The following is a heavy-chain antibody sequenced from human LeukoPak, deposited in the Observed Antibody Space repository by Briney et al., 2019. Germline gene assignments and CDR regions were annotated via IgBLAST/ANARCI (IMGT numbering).Heavy chain of an antibody. D-gene: IGHD5-18*01. V-gene: IGHV3-43*02. CDR1: GFTFDDYA. CDR2: ISGDGGST. J-gene: IGHJ4*02. CDR3: AKDLERTAMAPESTRVFDY. Sequence: GSLRLSCAASGFTFDDYAMHWVRQAPGKGLEWVSLISGDGGSTYYADSVKGRFTISRDNSKNSLYLQMNSLRTEDTALYYCAKDLERTAMAPESTRVFDYWGQGTLVTVSS.